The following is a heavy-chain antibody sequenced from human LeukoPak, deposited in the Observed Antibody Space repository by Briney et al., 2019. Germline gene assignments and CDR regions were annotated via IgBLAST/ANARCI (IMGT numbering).Heavy chain of an antibody. D-gene: IGHD1-26*01. CDR3: ARTGEATISFDY. V-gene: IGHV3-23*01. J-gene: IGHJ4*02. CDR2: ISGSGDST. Sequence: GGSLRLSCAASGFTFSSYAMSWVRQAPGKGLEWVSAISGSGDSTYYGDSVKGRFTISRDNSKNTLYLQMNSLRAEDTAVYYCARTGEATISFDYWGQGTLVTVSS. CDR1: GFTFSSYA.